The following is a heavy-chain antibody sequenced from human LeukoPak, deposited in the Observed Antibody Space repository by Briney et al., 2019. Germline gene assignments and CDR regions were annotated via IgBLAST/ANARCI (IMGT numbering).Heavy chain of an antibody. CDR1: GFTFSSNY. Sequence: GGSLRLSCAASGFTFSSNYMSWVRQAPGKGLEWVSVIYSGGSTYYADSVKGRFTISRDNSKNTLYLQMNSLRAEDTAVYYCARAGNYYDSSGPDAFDIWGQGTMVTVSS. J-gene: IGHJ3*02. D-gene: IGHD3-22*01. CDR2: IYSGGST. CDR3: ARAGNYYDSSGPDAFDI. V-gene: IGHV3-53*01.